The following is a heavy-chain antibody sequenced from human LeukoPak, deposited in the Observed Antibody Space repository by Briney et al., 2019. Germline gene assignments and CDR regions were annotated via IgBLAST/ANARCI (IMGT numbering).Heavy chain of an antibody. J-gene: IGHJ4*02. CDR2: IKQDGSEK. CDR1: GFTFSSYW. V-gene: IGHV3-7*01. CDR3: ARGGYSSSWYYRN. D-gene: IGHD6-13*01. Sequence: GGSLRLSCAASGFTFSSYWMSWVRQAPGKGLEWVANIKQDGSEKYYVDSVKGRFTISRDNAKNSLYLQINSLRDEDTAMYYCARGGYSSSWYYRNWGQGTLVTVSS.